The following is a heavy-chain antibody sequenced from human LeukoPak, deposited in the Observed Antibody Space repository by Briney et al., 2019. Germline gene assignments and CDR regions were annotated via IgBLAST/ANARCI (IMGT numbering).Heavy chain of an antibody. Sequence: GGSLRLSCAASGFTFSTYWMTWVRQAPGKGLEWVANIKQDGSEKYYVDSVEGRFTISRDNAKNSLYLQMNSLRAEDTAVYYCAKGDLWIQLWATFDYWGQGTLVTVSS. CDR1: GFTFSTYW. V-gene: IGHV3-7*01. D-gene: IGHD5-18*01. CDR3: AKGDLWIQLWATFDY. J-gene: IGHJ4*02. CDR2: IKQDGSEK.